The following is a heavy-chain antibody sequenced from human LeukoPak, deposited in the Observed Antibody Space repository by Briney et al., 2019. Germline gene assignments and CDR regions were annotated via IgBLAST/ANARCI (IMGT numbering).Heavy chain of an antibody. CDR1: GFTFSSYW. Sequence: GGSLTLSCAASGFTFSSYWMSWVRQAPGKGLEWVANIKQDGSEKYYVDSVKGRFTISRDNAKNSLYLQMNSLRAEDTAVYYCARDGGIVGATRYYYYMDVWGKGTTVTVSS. J-gene: IGHJ6*03. CDR2: IKQDGSEK. D-gene: IGHD1-26*01. CDR3: ARDGGIVGATRYYYYMDV. V-gene: IGHV3-7*01.